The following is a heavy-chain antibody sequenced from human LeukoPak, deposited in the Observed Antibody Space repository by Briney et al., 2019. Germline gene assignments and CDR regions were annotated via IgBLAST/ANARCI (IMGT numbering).Heavy chain of an antibody. CDR2: TYYRSQWYN. CDR3: ARGGYCGSGSPSAFDI. V-gene: IGHV6-1*01. J-gene: IGHJ3*02. Sequence: ASQTLSLTCAISGDSVSSNSATWNWIRQSPSRGLEWLGRTYYRSQWYNDYAVSVKSRVTINPDTSKNQFSLQLNSVTPEDTAVYYCARGGYCGSGSPSAFDIWGQGTMVAVSS. CDR1: GDSVSSNSAT. D-gene: IGHD3-10*01.